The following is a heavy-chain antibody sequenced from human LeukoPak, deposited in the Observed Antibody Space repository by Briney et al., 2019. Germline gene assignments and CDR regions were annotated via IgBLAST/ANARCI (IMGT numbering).Heavy chain of an antibody. D-gene: IGHD3-22*01. CDR2: IIPIFRTA. CDR1: GGTFRSFA. J-gene: IGHJ4*02. Sequence: SVKVSCKASGGTFRSFAISWVRQAPGQGLEWMGGIIPIFRTANYAQKFQGRVTIAADESTSTACMELSSLRSEDTAVYYCARALRYYSDSSGYAFDYWGQGTLVTVSS. V-gene: IGHV1-69*01. CDR3: ARALRYYSDSSGYAFDY.